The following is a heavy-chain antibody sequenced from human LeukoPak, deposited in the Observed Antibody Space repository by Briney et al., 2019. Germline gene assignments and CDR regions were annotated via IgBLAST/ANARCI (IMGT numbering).Heavy chain of an antibody. CDR1: GFTFSSYS. D-gene: IGHD1-7*01. J-gene: IGHJ6*02. Sequence: PGGSLRLSCAASGFTFSSYSMNWVRQAPGKGLEWVSSISSSSSYIYYADSVKGRFTISRDNAKNSLYLQMNSLRAEDTAVYYCARDKTGTTGDVYYYGMDVWGQGITVTVSS. CDR2: ISSSSSYI. CDR3: ARDKTGTTGDVYYYGMDV. V-gene: IGHV3-21*01.